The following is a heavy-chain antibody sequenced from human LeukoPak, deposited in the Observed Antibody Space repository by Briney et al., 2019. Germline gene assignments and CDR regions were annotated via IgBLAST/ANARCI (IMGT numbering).Heavy chain of an antibody. CDR3: ARDHSTWSWYYYYSMDV. V-gene: IGHV3-30*04. D-gene: IGHD6-13*01. CDR2: ISYDGSNK. J-gene: IGHJ6*02. CDR1: GFTFSSYA. Sequence: PGGSLRLSCAVSGFTFSSYAMHWVRQAPGKGLGWVAVISYDGSNKYYADSGKGRFTISRDNSKNTLCLQMNSLRAEDTAAYYCARDHSTWSWYYYYSMDVWGQGTTVTVSS.